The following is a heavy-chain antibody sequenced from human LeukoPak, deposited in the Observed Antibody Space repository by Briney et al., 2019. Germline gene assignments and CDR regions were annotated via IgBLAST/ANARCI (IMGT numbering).Heavy chain of an antibody. J-gene: IGHJ6*03. CDR1: GFTFADYG. V-gene: IGHV3-20*04. CDR2: INWNGGST. Sequence: GGSLRLSCEASGFTFADYGMSWVRQAPGKGLEWVSGINWNGGSTGYADSVKGRFTISRDNAKNSLYLQMNSLRAEDTALYYCARAQTCFWSGYSTYDILTGYYSYYYYYMDVWGKGTTVTVSS. D-gene: IGHD3-9*01. CDR3: ARAQTCFWSGYSTYDILTGYYSYYYYYMDV.